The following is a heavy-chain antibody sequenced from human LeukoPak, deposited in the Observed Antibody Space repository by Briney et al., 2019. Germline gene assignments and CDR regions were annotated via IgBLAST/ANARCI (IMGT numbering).Heavy chain of an antibody. V-gene: IGHV3-74*01. CDR3: TRVGYCATTSCRTAFDI. J-gene: IGHJ3*02. CDR2: INTDGSST. D-gene: IGHD2-2*01. Sequence: GGSLRLSCAASGFTFSSYWMHWVRQAPGKGLAWVSRINTDGSSTSYADSVKGRFTISRDNAKNTLYLQMNSLRAEDTAVYFCTRVGYCATTSCRTAFDIWGQGTMVTVSS. CDR1: GFTFSSYW.